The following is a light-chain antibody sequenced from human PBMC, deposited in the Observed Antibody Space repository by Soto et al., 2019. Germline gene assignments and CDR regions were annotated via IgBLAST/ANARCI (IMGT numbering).Light chain of an antibody. Sequence: DIQMTQSPSTLSASVGDRVTITCRASQSISSWLAWYQQKPGKAPKHLIYKASSLESGGPSRFSGSGSGTEFPLTISSLQPDDFATYYGQQYSSYSPSTFGQATKLEIK. J-gene: IGKJ2*01. V-gene: IGKV1-5*03. CDR1: QSISSW. CDR2: KAS. CDR3: QQYSSYSPST.